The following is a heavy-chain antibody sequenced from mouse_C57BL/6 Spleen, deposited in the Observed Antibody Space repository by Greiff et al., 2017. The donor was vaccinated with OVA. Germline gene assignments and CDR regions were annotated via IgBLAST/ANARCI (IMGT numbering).Heavy chain of an antibody. V-gene: IGHV1-82*01. CDR2: IYPGDGDT. D-gene: IGHD2-4*01. Sequence: QVQLQQSGPELVKPGASVKISCKASGYAFSSSWMNWVKQRPGKGLEWIGRIYPGDGDTNYNGKFKGKATLTADKSSSTAYMQLSSLTSEDSAVYFCARRGFFDYDAFAYWGQGTLVTVSA. CDR1: GYAFSSSW. J-gene: IGHJ3*01. CDR3: ARRGFFDYDAFAY.